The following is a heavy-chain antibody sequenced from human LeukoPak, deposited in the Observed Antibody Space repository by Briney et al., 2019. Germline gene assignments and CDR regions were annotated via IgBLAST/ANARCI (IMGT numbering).Heavy chain of an antibody. CDR2: ISSSSSYI. V-gene: IGHV3-21*01. Sequence: PGGSLRLSRAASGFTFSSYSMNWVRQAPGKGLEWVSSISSSSSYIYYADSVKGRFTISRDNAKNSLYLQMNSLRAEDTAVYYCARSQDIVVVVAAPYYYYMDVWGKGTTVTVSS. CDR3: ARSQDIVVVVAAPYYYYMDV. J-gene: IGHJ6*03. D-gene: IGHD2-15*01. CDR1: GFTFSSYS.